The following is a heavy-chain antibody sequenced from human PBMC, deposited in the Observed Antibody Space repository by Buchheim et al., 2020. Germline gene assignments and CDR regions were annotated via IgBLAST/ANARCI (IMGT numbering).Heavy chain of an antibody. CDR2: IYPSGRT. J-gene: IGHJ5*01. CDR3: ARAHYYDSSGNWFDS. CDR1: GYSVSSGGYY. Sequence: QVQLQESGPGLVKPSQTLSLTCTVSGYSVSSGGYYWSWIRQPAGKGLEWIGRIYPSGRTNYNPSLKSRVTLSLDMSKNQLSLRLTSVTAADTAVYYCARAHYYDSSGNWFDSWGQGTL. D-gene: IGHD3-22*01. V-gene: IGHV4-61*02.